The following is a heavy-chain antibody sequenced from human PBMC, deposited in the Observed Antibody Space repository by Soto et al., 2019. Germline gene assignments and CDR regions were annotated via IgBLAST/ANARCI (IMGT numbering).Heavy chain of an antibody. V-gene: IGHV4-59*01. Sequence: QVQLQESGPGLVKPSETLSLTCTVSGGSISSYYWSWIRQPPGKGLEWIGYIYYSGSTNYNPSLKSRATIAVDTSKNQFSLKLSSVTAADTAVYYCARGKVAATPYYYYYYMDVWGKGTTVTVSS. CDR2: IYYSGST. CDR1: GGSISSYY. CDR3: ARGKVAATPYYYYYYMDV. J-gene: IGHJ6*03. D-gene: IGHD2-15*01.